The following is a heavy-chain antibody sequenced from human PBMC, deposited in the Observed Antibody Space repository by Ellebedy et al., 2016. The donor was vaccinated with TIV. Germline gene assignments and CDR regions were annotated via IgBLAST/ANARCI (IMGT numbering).Heavy chain of an antibody. CDR3: ASWDFDY. CDR2: IWYDGSIK. Sequence: GESLKISCAASGLTFSRYGMHWLRQAPDKGLEWVAVIWYDGSIKYLADSVKGRFTIPRDNFNNTLYLQMNSLRAEDTAVYWCASWDFDYWGQGTLVTVSS. V-gene: IGHV3-33*01. J-gene: IGHJ4*02. D-gene: IGHD7-27*01. CDR1: GLTFSRYG.